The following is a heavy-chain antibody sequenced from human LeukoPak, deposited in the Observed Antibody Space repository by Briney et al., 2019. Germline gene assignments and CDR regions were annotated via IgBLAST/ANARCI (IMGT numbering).Heavy chain of an antibody. CDR3: ARDSSSTSGSLTNFDY. CDR2: IYTSGST. V-gene: IGHV4-4*07. J-gene: IGHJ4*02. D-gene: IGHD2-2*01. CDR1: GGSISSYY. Sequence: PSETLSLTCTVSGGSISSYYWSWIRQPAGKGLEWIGRIYTSGSTNYNPSLKSRVTMSVDTSKNQFSLKLSSVTAADTAVYYCARDSSSTSGSLTNFDYWGQGTLVTVSS.